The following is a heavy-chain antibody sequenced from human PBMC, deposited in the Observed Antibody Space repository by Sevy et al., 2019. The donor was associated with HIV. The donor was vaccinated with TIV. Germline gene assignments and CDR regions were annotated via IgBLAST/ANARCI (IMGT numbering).Heavy chain of an antibody. Sequence: GGSLRLSCVASGITVSRNYMTWVRQAPGKGLEWVSIIYTGGITKDADSVKGRFTMSRDNSRNTVYLQMNNLRAGDTAVYYCARGGYYDTSGLPEDLWGRGTLVTVSS. J-gene: IGHJ4*02. CDR1: GITVSRNY. D-gene: IGHD3-22*01. CDR3: ARGGYYDTSGLPEDL. CDR2: IYTGGIT. V-gene: IGHV3-53*01.